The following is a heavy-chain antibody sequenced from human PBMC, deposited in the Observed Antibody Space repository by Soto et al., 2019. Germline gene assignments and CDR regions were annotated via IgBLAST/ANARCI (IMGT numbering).Heavy chain of an antibody. CDR1: GFTFSSYE. CDR2: ISSSGSTI. Sequence: EVQLVESGGGLVQPGGSLRLSCAASGFTFSSYEMNWVRQAPGKGLEWVSYISSSGSTIYYADSVKGRFTISRDNAKNSLYLQMNSLRAEDTAVYYCARDRYNWNCAPFDYWGQGTLVTVSS. V-gene: IGHV3-48*03. J-gene: IGHJ4*02. CDR3: ARDRYNWNCAPFDY. D-gene: IGHD1-7*01.